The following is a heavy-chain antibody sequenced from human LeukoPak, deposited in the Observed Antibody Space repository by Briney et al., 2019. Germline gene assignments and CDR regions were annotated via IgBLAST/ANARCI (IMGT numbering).Heavy chain of an antibody. Sequence: GGSLRLSCAASEFTFNRYDMSWVRQAPGKGLEWVSTISGSGERTYYADSVKGRFTISRDNSKNTLSPQMNSLRVEDTAVYYCARGPPPDFDYWGQGTLVTVST. CDR3: ARGPPPDFDY. CDR1: EFTFNRYD. J-gene: IGHJ4*02. V-gene: IGHV3-23*01. CDR2: ISGSGERT.